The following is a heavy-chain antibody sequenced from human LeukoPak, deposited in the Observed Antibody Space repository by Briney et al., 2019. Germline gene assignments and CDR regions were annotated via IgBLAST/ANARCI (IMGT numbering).Heavy chain of an antibody. CDR1: GDSISSYY. J-gene: IGHJ5*02. CDR3: ARFWRRAYWFDP. CDR2: IYYSGST. V-gene: IGHV4-59*01. Sequence: PSETLSLTCTVSGDSISSYYWSWIRQPPGKGLEWIGYIYYSGSTNYNPSLKSRVTISVDTSKNQFSLKLSSGTAADTAVYYCARFWRRAYWFDPWGQGTLVTVSS. D-gene: IGHD3-3*01.